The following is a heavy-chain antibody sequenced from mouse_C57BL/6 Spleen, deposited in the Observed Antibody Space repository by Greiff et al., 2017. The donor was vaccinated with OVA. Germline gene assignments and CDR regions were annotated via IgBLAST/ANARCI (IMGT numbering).Heavy chain of an antibody. D-gene: IGHD1-1*01. V-gene: IGHV3-8*01. J-gene: IGHJ1*03. CDR2: ISYSGST. CDR3: ARGYYYGSSFYWYFDG. CDR1: GYSITSDY. Sequence: DVKLVESGPGLAKPSQTLSLTCSVTGYSITSDYWNWIRKFPGNKLEYMGYISYSGSTYYNPSLKSRISITRDTTKNQYYLQLNSVTTEDTATYYLARGYYYGSSFYWYFDGWGTGTTVTGSS.